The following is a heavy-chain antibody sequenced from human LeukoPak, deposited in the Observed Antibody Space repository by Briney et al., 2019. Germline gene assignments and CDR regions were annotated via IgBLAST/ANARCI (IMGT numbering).Heavy chain of an antibody. D-gene: IGHD3-3*01. CDR1: GGSFSGYY. Sequence: SETLSLTCVVYGGSFSGYYWSWIRQPPGKGLEWIGEINHSGSTNYNPSLKSRVTISVDTSKNQFSLKLSSVTAADTAVYYCARGRYYDFWSGYYTNTYFDYWGQGTLVTVSS. J-gene: IGHJ4*02. V-gene: IGHV4-34*01. CDR2: INHSGST. CDR3: ARGRYYDFWSGYYTNTYFDY.